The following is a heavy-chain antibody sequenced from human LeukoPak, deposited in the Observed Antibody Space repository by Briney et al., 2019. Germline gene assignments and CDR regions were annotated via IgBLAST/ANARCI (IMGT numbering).Heavy chain of an antibody. CDR2: ISSSGSPI. Sequence: GRSLRLSCAASGFTLSSYAMHWVRQAPGKGLEWVSYISSSGSPIYYADSVKGRFTISRDSAKNSLYLQMNSLRAEDTAVYYCARDAGDSRPYWYFDLWGRGTLVTVSS. J-gene: IGHJ2*01. CDR3: ARDAGDSRPYWYFDL. D-gene: IGHD4-17*01. CDR1: GFTLSSYA. V-gene: IGHV3-48*03.